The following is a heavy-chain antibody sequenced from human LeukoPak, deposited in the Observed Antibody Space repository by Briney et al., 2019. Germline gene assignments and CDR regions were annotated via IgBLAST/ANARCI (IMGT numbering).Heavy chain of an antibody. CDR2: FYTSGST. J-gene: IGHJ5*02. D-gene: IGHD1-26*01. V-gene: IGHV4-4*07. CDR1: GGSINSYY. Sequence: PSETLSLTCTVSGGSINSYYWSWIRQPAGKGLEWIGRFYTSGSTDYNLSLKSRVTMSVDTSKNQFSLKLSSVTAADTAVYYCARNSGSSFRWFDPWGQGTLVTVSS. CDR3: ARNSGSSFRWFDP.